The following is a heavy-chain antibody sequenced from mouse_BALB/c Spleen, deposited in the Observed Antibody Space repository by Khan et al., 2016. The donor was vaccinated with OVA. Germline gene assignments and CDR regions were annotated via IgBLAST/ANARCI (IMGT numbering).Heavy chain of an antibody. J-gene: IGHJ3*01. CDR1: GYSITSGYF. Sequence: QLEESGPGLVKPSQSLSLTCSVTGYSITSGYFWNWIRQFPGNKLEWMGYIRYDGDYNYNPSLKNRISIIRDTSKNQFFLRLNSVTPEDTATYYCAGGGSSGPAWFTSWGQGTLLTVSA. CDR3: AGGGSSGPAWFTS. CDR2: IRYDGDY. D-gene: IGHD3-1*01. V-gene: IGHV3-6*02.